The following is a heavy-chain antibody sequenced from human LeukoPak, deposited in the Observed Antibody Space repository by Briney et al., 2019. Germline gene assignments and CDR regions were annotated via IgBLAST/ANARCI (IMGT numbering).Heavy chain of an antibody. CDR3: AKDSPIAARPRPYYFDY. Sequence: GGSLRLSCAASGFTFSSYGMHWVRQTPGKGLEWVAFIRYDGSNKYYADSVKGRFTISRDNSKNTLYLQMNSLRAEDTAVYYCAKDSPIAARPRPYYFDYWGQGTLVTVSS. V-gene: IGHV3-30*02. CDR1: GFTFSSYG. D-gene: IGHD6-6*01. J-gene: IGHJ4*02. CDR2: IRYDGSNK.